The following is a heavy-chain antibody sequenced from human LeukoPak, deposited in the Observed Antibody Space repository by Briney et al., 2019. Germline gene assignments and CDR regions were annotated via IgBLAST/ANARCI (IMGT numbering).Heavy chain of an antibody. CDR3: ARGVLKMVATSPFDY. J-gene: IGHJ4*02. D-gene: IGHD5-24*01. CDR1: GTTLTRLS. V-gene: IGHV1-24*01. CDR2: RDPEYGET. Sequence: GASVKVSCKVIGTTLTRLSIHWVRQAPGKGLEWMGGRDPEYGETIYAQDFQGRVTMTRDTSTSTAYMELSRLRSDDTAVYYCARGVLKMVATSPFDYWGQGTLVTVSS.